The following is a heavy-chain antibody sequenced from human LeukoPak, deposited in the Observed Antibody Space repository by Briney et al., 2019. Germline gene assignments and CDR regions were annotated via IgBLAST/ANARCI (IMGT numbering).Heavy chain of an antibody. D-gene: IGHD4-23*01. CDR3: AKDGIRWSHFDS. CDR2: ISAGGGVT. J-gene: IGHJ4*02. CDR1: GFTFSSYA. Sequence: TGGSLRLSCAASGFTFSSYAMSWVRQAPGKGLEWVSAISAGGGVTYYADSVEGRFTISRDDSKNTLYLHMNSLRAEDTAVYYCAKDGIRWSHFDSWGQGTLVTVSS. V-gene: IGHV3-23*01.